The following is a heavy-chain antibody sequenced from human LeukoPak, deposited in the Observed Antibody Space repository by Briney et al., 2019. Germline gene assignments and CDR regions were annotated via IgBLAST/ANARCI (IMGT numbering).Heavy chain of an antibody. J-gene: IGHJ5*02. D-gene: IGHD6-13*01. Sequence: PSETLSLTCTVSGGSISSYYWSWIRQPPGKGLERIGYIYYSGSTNYNPSLKSRVTISVDTSKNQFSLKLSSVTAADTAVYYCARSLRRIAAAGNWFDPWGQGTLVTVSS. CDR2: IYYSGST. CDR3: ARSLRRIAAAGNWFDP. V-gene: IGHV4-59*01. CDR1: GGSISSYY.